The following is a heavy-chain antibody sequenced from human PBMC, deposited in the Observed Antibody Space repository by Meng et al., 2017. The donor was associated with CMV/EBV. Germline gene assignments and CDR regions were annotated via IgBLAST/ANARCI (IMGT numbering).Heavy chain of an antibody. CDR1: GYTFTSYD. CDR3: ARALGARRTGRAAAGFDD. Sequence: ASVKVSCKASGYTFTSYDINWVRQATGQGLEWMGWMNPNSGNTGYAQKFQGRVTITRNTSISTAYMELSSLRSEDTAVYYCARALGARRTGRAAAGFDDWGQGTLVTVSS. J-gene: IGHJ4*02. CDR2: MNPNSGNT. V-gene: IGHV1-8*03. D-gene: IGHD6-13*01.